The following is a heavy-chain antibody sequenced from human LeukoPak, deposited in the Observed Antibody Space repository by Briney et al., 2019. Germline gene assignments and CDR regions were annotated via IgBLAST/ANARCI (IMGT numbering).Heavy chain of an antibody. Sequence: PSKTLSLTCAVSGASISDSWWSWIRQPPGKGLEWIGYIHYTGSTMYNPSLKSRVTISVDTSKNHFSLELTSVTAADTAVYYCARTGTNGGYWGQGTLVTVSS. CDR1: GASISDSW. CDR3: ARTGTNGGY. D-gene: IGHD1-7*01. CDR2: IHYTGST. J-gene: IGHJ4*02. V-gene: IGHV4-59*01.